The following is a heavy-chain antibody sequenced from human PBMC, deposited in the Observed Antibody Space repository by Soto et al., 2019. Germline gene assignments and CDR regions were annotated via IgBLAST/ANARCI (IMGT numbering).Heavy chain of an antibody. Sequence: SVKVSCKASGGTFSSYAISWVRQAPGQGLEWMGGIIPIFGTANYAQKFQGRVTITADESTSTAYMELSSLRSEDTAVYYCARKQYNWNYDWFDPWGQGTLVTVSS. D-gene: IGHD1-7*01. CDR1: GGTFSSYA. V-gene: IGHV1-69*13. CDR3: ARKQYNWNYDWFDP. J-gene: IGHJ5*02. CDR2: IIPIFGTA.